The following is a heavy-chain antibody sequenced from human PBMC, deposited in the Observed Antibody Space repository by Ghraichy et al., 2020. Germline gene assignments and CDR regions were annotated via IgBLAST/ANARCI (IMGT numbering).Heavy chain of an antibody. Sequence: SETLSLTCAVYGGSFSGYYWSWIRQPPGKGLEWIGEINHSGSTNYNPSLKSRVTISVDTSKNQFSLKLSSVTAADTAVYYCARGPGGSSFFDYWGQGTLVTVSS. D-gene: IGHD6-6*01. CDR2: INHSGST. J-gene: IGHJ4*02. V-gene: IGHV4-34*01. CDR3: ARGPGGSSFFDY. CDR1: GGSFSGYY.